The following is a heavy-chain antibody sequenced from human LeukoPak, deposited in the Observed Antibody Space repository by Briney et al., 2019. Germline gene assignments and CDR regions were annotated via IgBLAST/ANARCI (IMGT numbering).Heavy chain of an antibody. CDR2: INPNSGGT. Sequence: SVQVSCKASGYTFTDYYMHWVRQAPGQGLEWMGWINPNSGGTNYAQKFQGRVTMTRDTSISTAYMELSRLRSDDTAVYYCARVGDSSGYYNWFDPWGQGNLVTVSS. J-gene: IGHJ5*02. V-gene: IGHV1-2*02. CDR3: ARVGDSSGYYNWFDP. CDR1: GYTFTDYY. D-gene: IGHD3-22*01.